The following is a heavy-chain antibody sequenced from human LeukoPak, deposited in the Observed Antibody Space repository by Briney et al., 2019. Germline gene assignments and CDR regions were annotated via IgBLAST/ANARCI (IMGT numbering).Heavy chain of an antibody. CDR2: INPNSGGT. J-gene: IGHJ5*02. Sequence: ASVKVSCKASGYTFTGYYMHWVRQAPGQGLEWMGWINPNSGGTNYAQKFQGGVTMTRDTSISTAYMELSRLRSDDTAVYYCARVNYDFWSGPTFNNWFDPWGQGTLVTVSS. CDR1: GYTFTGYY. D-gene: IGHD3-3*01. V-gene: IGHV1-2*02. CDR3: ARVNYDFWSGPTFNNWFDP.